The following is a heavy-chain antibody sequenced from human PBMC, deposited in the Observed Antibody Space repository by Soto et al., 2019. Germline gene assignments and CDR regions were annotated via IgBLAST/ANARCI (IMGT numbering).Heavy chain of an antibody. CDR1: GFTFSSYA. Sequence: QVQLVESGGGVVQPGRSLRLSCAASGFTFSSYAMHWVRQAPGKGLEWVALISYDGKNKYYADSVKGRFTISRDNSKNTLYLEMNSLRAEDTAVYYCARDKTMIVVVITHDGMDVWGHGTTVTVSS. CDR3: ARDKTMIVVVITHDGMDV. CDR2: ISYDGKNK. J-gene: IGHJ6*02. D-gene: IGHD3-22*01. V-gene: IGHV3-30*04.